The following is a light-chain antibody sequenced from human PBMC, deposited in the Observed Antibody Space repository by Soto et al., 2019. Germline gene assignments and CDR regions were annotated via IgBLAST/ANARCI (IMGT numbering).Light chain of an antibody. CDR2: EDS. Sequence: QSALTQPASVSGSPEQSITISCTGTSSDVGSYNLVSWYLQYPGKVPKVIIYEDSKRPSGVSPRFSGSKSGNTASLTISGLQPEDEADYYCYSYAGSGTWVFGGGTKLTVL. CDR1: SSDVGSYNL. V-gene: IGLV2-23*01. J-gene: IGLJ3*02. CDR3: YSYAGSGTWV.